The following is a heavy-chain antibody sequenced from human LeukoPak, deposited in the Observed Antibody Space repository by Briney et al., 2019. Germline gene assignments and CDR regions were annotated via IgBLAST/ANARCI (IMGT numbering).Heavy chain of an antibody. V-gene: IGHV3-20*04. CDR1: GFTFDDYG. CDR2: INWNGGST. Sequence: GGSLRLSCAASGFTFDDYGMTWVRQAPGKGLEWVCGINWNGGSTGYADSVKGRFTISRDSSKNTLYLQMNSLRAEDTAVYYCARGRWLQLFYFDYWGQGTLVTVSS. D-gene: IGHD5-24*01. CDR3: ARGRWLQLFYFDY. J-gene: IGHJ4*02.